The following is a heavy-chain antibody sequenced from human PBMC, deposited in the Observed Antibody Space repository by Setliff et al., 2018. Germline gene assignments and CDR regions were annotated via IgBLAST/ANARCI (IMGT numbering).Heavy chain of an antibody. D-gene: IGHD5-18*01. CDR2: IYASGST. Sequence: SETLSLTCTVSGGSISSDSDYWSWIRQSAGKGLEWIGRIYASGSTEYNPSLGSRVTISVDTSRNQFSLQLSSLRSEDTAVYYCARRVGSVGIQLPDYWGQGTLVTVSS. V-gene: IGHV4-61*02. CDR3: ARRVGSVGIQLPDY. CDR1: GGSISSDSDY. J-gene: IGHJ4*02.